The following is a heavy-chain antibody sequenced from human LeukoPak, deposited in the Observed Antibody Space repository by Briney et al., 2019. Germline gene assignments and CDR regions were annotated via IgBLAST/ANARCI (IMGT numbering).Heavy chain of an antibody. V-gene: IGHV1-2*02. D-gene: IGHD2-15*01. CDR3: ARGVGPTPHYMDV. CDR2: IHPNSGGT. J-gene: IGHJ6*03. Sequence: ASVKVSCKASGYTFTGYYIHWVRQAPGQGLEWMGWIHPNSGGTNYAQKFQGRVTMTRDTSISTAYMELSRLRSDDTAVYYCARGVGPTPHYMDVWGKGTTVTVSS. CDR1: GYTFTGYY.